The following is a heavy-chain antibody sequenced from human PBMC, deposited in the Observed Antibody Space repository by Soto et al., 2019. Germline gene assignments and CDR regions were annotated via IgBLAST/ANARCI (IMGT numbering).Heavy chain of an antibody. D-gene: IGHD6-6*01. V-gene: IGHV1-69*13. CDR1: GGTFSSYA. Sequence: SVKVSCKASGGTFSSYAISWVRQAPGQGLEWMGGIIPIFGTANYAQKFQGRVTITADESTSTAYMELSSLRSEDTAVYYCARDASSYSSSPNWCDPWGQGTLVTVSS. CDR2: IIPIFGTA. CDR3: ARDASSYSSSPNWCDP. J-gene: IGHJ5*02.